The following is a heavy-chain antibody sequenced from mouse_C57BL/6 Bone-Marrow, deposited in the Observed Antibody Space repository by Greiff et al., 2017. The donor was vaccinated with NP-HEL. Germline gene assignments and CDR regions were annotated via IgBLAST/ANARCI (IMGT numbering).Heavy chain of an antibody. J-gene: IGHJ4*01. CDR2: ISYDGSN. Sequence: EESGPGLVKPSQSLSLTCSVTGYSITSGYYWNWIRQFPGNKLEWMGYISYDGSNNYNPSLKNRISITRDTSKNQFFLKLNSVTTEDTATYYCARPFTVVAPYYAMDYWGQGTSVTVSS. V-gene: IGHV3-6*01. D-gene: IGHD1-1*01. CDR3: ARPFTVVAPYYAMDY. CDR1: GYSITSGYY.